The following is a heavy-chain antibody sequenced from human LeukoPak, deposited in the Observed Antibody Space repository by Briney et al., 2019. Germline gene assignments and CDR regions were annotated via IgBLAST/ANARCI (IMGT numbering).Heavy chain of an antibody. CDR2: IKSKTDGATT. CDR3: TTDVPYYYDRSPTINDY. V-gene: IGHV3-15*01. D-gene: IGHD3-22*01. CDR1: GFTFSNVW. Sequence: GGSLRLSCAVSGFTFSNVWMSWVRQAPGKGLEWVGGIKSKTDGATTDYGAPVKGRLTVSRDDSKNTLYLQMNSLKTEDTAVYYCTTDVPYYYDRSPTINDYWGQGTLVTVSS. J-gene: IGHJ4*02.